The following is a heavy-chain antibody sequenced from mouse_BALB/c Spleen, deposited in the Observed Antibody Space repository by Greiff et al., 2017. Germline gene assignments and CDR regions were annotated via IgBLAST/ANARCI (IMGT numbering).Heavy chain of an antibody. J-gene: IGHJ4*01. Sequence: EVKLVESGGGLVKPGGSLKLSCAASGFTFSSYTMSWVRQTPEKRLEWVATISSGGSYTYYPDSVKGRFTISRDNAKNTLYLQMSSLKSEDTAMYYCTISYERYAMDYWGQGTSVTVSS. CDR3: TISYERYAMDY. D-gene: IGHD2-3*01. V-gene: IGHV5-6-4*01. CDR1: GFTFSSYT. CDR2: ISSGGSYT.